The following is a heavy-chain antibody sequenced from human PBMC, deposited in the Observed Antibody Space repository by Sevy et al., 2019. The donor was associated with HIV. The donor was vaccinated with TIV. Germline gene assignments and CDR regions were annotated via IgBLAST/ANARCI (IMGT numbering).Heavy chain of an antibody. J-gene: IGHJ4*02. V-gene: IGHV1-18*04. CDR1: GYTFTSYD. CDR3: ATTPQRYSSGWYYFDY. Sequence: ASVKVSCKASGYTFTSYDISWVRQAPGQGLEWMGWISAYNGNTNYAQKLQGRVTMTTDTSTSTAYMELRSLRSDDTAVYYCATTPQRYSSGWYYFDYWGQGTLVTVSS. CDR2: ISAYNGNT. D-gene: IGHD6-19*01.